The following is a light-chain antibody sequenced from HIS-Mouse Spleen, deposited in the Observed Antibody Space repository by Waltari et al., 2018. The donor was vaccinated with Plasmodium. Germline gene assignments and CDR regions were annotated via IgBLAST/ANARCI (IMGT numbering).Light chain of an antibody. CDR3: SSYAGSNNLV. Sequence: SALTQPPSASGSPGQSVTISCTGTTSYVGGYNYVSWYQPHPGKSPKLMIYEVSKRPSGVPDRFSGSKSGNTASLTVSGLQAEDEADYYCSSYAGSNNLVFGGGTKLTVL. CDR2: EVS. V-gene: IGLV2-8*01. CDR1: TSYVGGYNY. J-gene: IGLJ2*01.